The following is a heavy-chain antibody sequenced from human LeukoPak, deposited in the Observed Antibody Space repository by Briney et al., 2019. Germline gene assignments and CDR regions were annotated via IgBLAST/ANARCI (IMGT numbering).Heavy chain of an antibody. J-gene: IGHJ6*02. D-gene: IGHD6-13*01. CDR2: IYYSGST. Sequence: SETLSLTCAVYGGSFSGYYWSWIRQPPGKGLEWIGYIYYSGSTNYNPSLKSRVTISVDTSKNQFSLKLSSVTAADTAVYYCARGTAAGTFYYYGMDVWGQGTTVTVSS. V-gene: IGHV4-59*01. CDR1: GGSFSGYY. CDR3: ARGTAAGTFYYYGMDV.